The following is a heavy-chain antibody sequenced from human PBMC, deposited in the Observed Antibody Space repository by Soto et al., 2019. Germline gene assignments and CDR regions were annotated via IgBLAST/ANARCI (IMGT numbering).Heavy chain of an antibody. CDR1: GGSINSGGYS. J-gene: IGHJ4*02. Sequence: QLQLQESGSGLVKPSQTLSLTCAVSGGSINSGGYSWSWIRQPPGKGLEWIGYISHSGSTYSNPSLKRRVTITADRSKNQFSLKLRTVTAADTAVYYCARGGLLPDYWGQGTLVTVSS. CDR2: ISHSGST. CDR3: ARGGLLPDY. D-gene: IGHD6-19*01. V-gene: IGHV4-30-2*01.